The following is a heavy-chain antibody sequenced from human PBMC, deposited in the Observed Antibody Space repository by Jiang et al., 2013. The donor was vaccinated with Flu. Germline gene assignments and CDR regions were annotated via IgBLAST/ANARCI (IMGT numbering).Heavy chain of an antibody. CDR3: ARGRGMIESPDY. Sequence: RLSCAASGFTFSSYAMHWVRQAPGKGLEYVSAISSNGGSTYYANSVKGRFTISRDNSKNTLYLQMGSLRAEDMAVYYCARGRGMIESPDYWGQGTLVTVSS. CDR1: GFTFSSYA. D-gene: IGHD3-22*01. V-gene: IGHV3-64*01. CDR2: ISSNGGST. J-gene: IGHJ4*02.